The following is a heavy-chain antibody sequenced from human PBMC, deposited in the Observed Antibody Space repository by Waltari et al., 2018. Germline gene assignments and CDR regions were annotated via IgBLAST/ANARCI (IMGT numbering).Heavy chain of an antibody. CDR1: GGSISSSSCY. D-gene: IGHD6-19*01. V-gene: IGHV4-39*07. CDR3: ARLSHLGWYVDY. J-gene: IGHJ4*02. CDR2: IYYSGST. Sequence: QLQLQESGPGLVKPSETLSLTCTVSGGSISSSSCYWGWIRQPPGKGLEWIGSIYYSGSTYYNPSLKSRVTISVDTSKNQFSLKLSSVTAADTAVYYCARLSHLGWYVDYWGQGTLVTVSS.